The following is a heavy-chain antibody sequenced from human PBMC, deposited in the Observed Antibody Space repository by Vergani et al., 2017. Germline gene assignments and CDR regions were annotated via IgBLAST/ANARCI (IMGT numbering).Heavy chain of an antibody. J-gene: IGHJ6*03. CDR1: GFTFSSYS. CDR3: ARDSHIWSAYYVVDYMDV. V-gene: IGHV3-21*01. CDR2: ISSSSSYI. D-gene: IGHD3-3*02. Sequence: EVQLVESGGGLVKPGGSLRLSCAASGFTFSSYSMNWVRQAPGKGLEWVSSISSSSSYIYYADSVKGRFTISRDNAKNSLYLKMNSLRAEATAVYYCARDSHIWSAYYVVDYMDVWGKGTTVTVSS.